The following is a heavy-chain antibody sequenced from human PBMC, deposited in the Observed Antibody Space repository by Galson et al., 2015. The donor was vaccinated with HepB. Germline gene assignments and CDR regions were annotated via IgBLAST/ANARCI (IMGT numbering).Heavy chain of an antibody. D-gene: IGHD4-17*01. CDR1: GFTFSSYS. CDR3: ARDTYGDYVPYYFDY. J-gene: IGHJ4*02. Sequence: SLRLSCAASGFTFSSYSMNWVRQAPGKGLEWVSSISSSSSYIYYADSVKGRFTISRDNAKNSLYLQMNSLRAEDTAVYYCARDTYGDYVPYYFDYWGQGTLVTVSS. V-gene: IGHV3-21*01. CDR2: ISSSSSYI.